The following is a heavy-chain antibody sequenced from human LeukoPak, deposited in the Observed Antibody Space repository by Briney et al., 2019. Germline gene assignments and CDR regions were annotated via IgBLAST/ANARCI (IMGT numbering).Heavy chain of an antibody. V-gene: IGHV1-18*01. Sequence: ASVKVSCKASGYTFTNFAICWVRQAPGQGLEWMGWISGYNGKTKYAQKFQGGVTITTDTSTNTVYMELRSLNSDDTAVYYCARSGGPGYSNGWYGELDHWGQGTLVTVSS. CDR1: GYTFTNFA. D-gene: IGHD6-19*01. CDR3: ARSGGPGYSNGWYGELDH. CDR2: ISGYNGKT. J-gene: IGHJ4*02.